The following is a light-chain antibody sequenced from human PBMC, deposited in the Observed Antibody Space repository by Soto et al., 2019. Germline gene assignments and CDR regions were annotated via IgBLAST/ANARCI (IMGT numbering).Light chain of an antibody. V-gene: IGKV3-15*01. J-gene: IGKJ4*01. CDR3: QHYNNWLGT. CDR2: GTS. Sequence: VMTQSPATLSVSRGERVTLSCRANLPIDSTLAWYQQKPGQAPRFLIYGTSTRATGIPARFSGSGSGTEFTLTISSLQSEDFAVYYCQHYNNWLGTFGGGTKVEIK. CDR1: LPIDST.